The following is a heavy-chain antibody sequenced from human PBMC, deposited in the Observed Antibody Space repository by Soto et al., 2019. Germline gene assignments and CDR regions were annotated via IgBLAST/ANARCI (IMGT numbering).Heavy chain of an antibody. D-gene: IGHD1-26*01. Sequence: SRDWTVAGCAISVGGDYCSWISQHPGKGLEWIGYVYYTGSTFNTPSLKSRVTISVDTSKNQFSLQLSSVTAADTAVYYCAREGGRHHYPDYWGPGTLVTVSS. V-gene: IGHV4-30-4*08. J-gene: IGHJ4*02. CDR3: AREGGRHHYPDY. CDR2: VYYTGST. CDR1: GCAISVGGDY.